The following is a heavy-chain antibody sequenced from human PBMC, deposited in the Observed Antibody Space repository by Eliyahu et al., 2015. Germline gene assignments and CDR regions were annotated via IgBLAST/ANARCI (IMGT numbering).Heavy chain of an antibody. Sequence: QVQLQESGPGLVKPSQTLSLTCNVSGDFSNRIGYYWSWIRQHPGKDLEWIGFIHDSGRTNYNPSLGSRVTISTDTSKTQFSLKVTSVTAADSAIYYCARGTMTTVTFFDRWGQGTLVTVSS. V-gene: IGHV4-31*03. CDR3: ARGTMTTVTFFDR. D-gene: IGHD4-17*01. CDR2: IHDSGRT. J-gene: IGHJ4*02. CDR1: GDFSNRIGYY.